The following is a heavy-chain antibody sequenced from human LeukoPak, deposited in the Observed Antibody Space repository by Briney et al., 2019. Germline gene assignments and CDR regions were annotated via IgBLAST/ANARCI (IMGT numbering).Heavy chain of an antibody. J-gene: IGHJ4*02. CDR3: AKDLGVTAGYFDY. CDR1: GFTFSSYG. CDR2: IWYDGSNK. D-gene: IGHD4-23*01. Sequence: GGSLRLSCAASGFTFSSYGMHWVRQAPGKGLEWVAVIWYDGSNKYYADSVKGRFTISRDNSKNTLYLQMNSLRAEDTAVYYCAKDLGVTAGYFDYWGQGTLVTVSS. V-gene: IGHV3-33*06.